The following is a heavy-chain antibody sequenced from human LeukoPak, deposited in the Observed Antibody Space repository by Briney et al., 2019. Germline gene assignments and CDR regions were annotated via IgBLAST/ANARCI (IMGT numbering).Heavy chain of an antibody. D-gene: IGHD3-22*01. CDR1: GASIGSYY. CDR3: ARDYYDTSGFYGRGGYYYMDV. J-gene: IGHJ6*03. CDR2: LYTSGST. V-gene: IGHV4-4*07. Sequence: SETLSLTCTASGASIGSYYWSWIRQPAGKGLEWIGRLYTSGSTNYNPSLKSRVTISVDKSKNQFSLKLSSVTAADTAVYYCARDYYDTSGFYGRGGYYYMDVWGKGTTVTVSS.